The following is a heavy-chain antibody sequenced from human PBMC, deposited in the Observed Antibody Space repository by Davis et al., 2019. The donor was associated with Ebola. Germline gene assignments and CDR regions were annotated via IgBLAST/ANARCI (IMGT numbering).Heavy chain of an antibody. CDR1: GFTFSSYW. CDR2: INSDGSST. CDR3: ARDGIVVVPAAYIDAYYYGMDV. J-gene: IGHJ6*02. D-gene: IGHD2-2*01. V-gene: IGHV3-74*01. Sequence: GESLKISCAASGFTFSSYWMHWARQAPGKGLVWVSRINSDGSSTSYADSVKGRFTISRDNAKNTLYLQMNSLRAEDTAVYYCARDGIVVVPAAYIDAYYYGMDVWGQGTTVTVSS.